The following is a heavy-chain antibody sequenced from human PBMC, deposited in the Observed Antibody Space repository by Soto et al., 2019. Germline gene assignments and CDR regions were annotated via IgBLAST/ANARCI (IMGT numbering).Heavy chain of an antibody. J-gene: IGHJ3*02. CDR1: GFSLSAATVS. V-gene: IGHV2-5*02. CDR2: VYWDGDK. D-gene: IGHD3-16*02. CDR3: AHLMITYGGVVADDAFDI. Sequence: SGPTLVNPTQTLTLTCTYSGFSLSAATVSVAWIRQPPGKALEWLAVVYWDGDKRYSPSLNSSLTITKDASSNQVVLTVANMDPVDTATYYCAHLMITYGGVVADDAFDIWGPGTMVTVSS.